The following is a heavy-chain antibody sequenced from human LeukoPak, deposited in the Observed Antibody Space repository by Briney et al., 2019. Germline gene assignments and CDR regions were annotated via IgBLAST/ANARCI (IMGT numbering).Heavy chain of an antibody. J-gene: IGHJ4*02. D-gene: IGHD6-19*01. CDR2: ISSSSSSTI. CDR3: ARESVAGTDY. CDR1: GFTFSSYS. Sequence: GGSLRLSCAASGFTFSSYSMNWVRQAPGKGLEWVSYISSSSSSTIYYADSVKGRFTISRDNAKNSLYLQMNSLRDEDTAVYYCARESVAGTDYWGQGTLVTVSS. V-gene: IGHV3-48*02.